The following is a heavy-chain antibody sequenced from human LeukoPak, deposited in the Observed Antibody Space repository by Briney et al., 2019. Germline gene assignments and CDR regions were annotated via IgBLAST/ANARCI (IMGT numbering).Heavy chain of an antibody. J-gene: IGHJ6*03. CDR3: ARGVRGYRGYMDV. Sequence: PPETLSLTCAVSGGSISSNSYYWGWIRQPPGKGLEWIGSIYYSGSTYYNPSLKSRVTISVDTSKNQFSLKLSSVTAADTAVYYCARGVRGYRGYMDVWGKGTTVTVSS. CDR1: GGSISSNSYY. V-gene: IGHV4-39*01. CDR2: IYYSGST. D-gene: IGHD5-18*01.